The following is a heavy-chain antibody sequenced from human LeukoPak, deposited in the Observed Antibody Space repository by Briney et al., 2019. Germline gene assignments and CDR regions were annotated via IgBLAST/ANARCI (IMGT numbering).Heavy chain of an antibody. Sequence: QPGGSLRLSCAASGFTFSSYAMSWVRQAPGKGLEWVSGISGSGGSTYYADSVKGRFTISRVNSKNTLYLQMNSLRAEDTAVYYCAKAPTKITMIVADYWGQGTLVTVSS. CDR3: AKAPTKITMIVADY. V-gene: IGHV3-23*01. CDR1: GFTFSSYA. D-gene: IGHD3-22*01. CDR2: ISGSGGST. J-gene: IGHJ4*02.